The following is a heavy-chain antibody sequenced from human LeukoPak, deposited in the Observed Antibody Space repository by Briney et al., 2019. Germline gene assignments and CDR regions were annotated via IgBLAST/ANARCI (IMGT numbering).Heavy chain of an antibody. CDR1: GGTFSSYA. D-gene: IGHD3-3*01. CDR3: ARGRITIFGVVTNAHYYYMDV. CDR2: IIPIFGTA. J-gene: IGHJ6*03. V-gene: IGHV1-69*13. Sequence: SVKVSCRASGGTFSSYAISWVRQAPGQGLEWMGGIIPIFGTANYAQKFQGRVTITADESTSTAYMELSSLRSEDTAVYYCARGRITIFGVVTNAHYYYMDVWGKGTTVTVSS.